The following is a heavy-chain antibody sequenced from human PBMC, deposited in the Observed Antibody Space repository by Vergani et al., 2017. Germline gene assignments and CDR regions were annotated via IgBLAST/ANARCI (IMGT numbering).Heavy chain of an antibody. V-gene: IGHV4-31*03. CDR2: IYYSGST. CDR3: ARYEYYGSGISLAMDV. Sequence: QVQLQESGPGLVKPSQTLSLTCTVSGGSISSGGYYWSWIRQHPGKGLEWIGYIYYSGSTYYNPSLKSRVTISVNTSKNQLSLKLSSVTAPDTAVYYCARYEYYGSGISLAMDVWGQGTTVTVSS. J-gene: IGHJ6*02. CDR1: GGSISSGGYY. D-gene: IGHD3-10*01.